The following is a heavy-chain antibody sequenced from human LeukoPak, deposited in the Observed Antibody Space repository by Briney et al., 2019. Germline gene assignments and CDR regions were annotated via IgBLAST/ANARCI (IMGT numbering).Heavy chain of an antibody. Sequence: SETLSLTFTVSGGSISSYYWSWIRQPPGKGLEWIGYICYSGSTNYNPSLKSRVTISVDTSKNQFSLKLSSVTAADTAVYYCARDNTMVRGVTKFDYWGQGTLVTVSS. J-gene: IGHJ4*02. CDR2: ICYSGST. CDR1: GGSISSYY. D-gene: IGHD3-10*01. CDR3: ARDNTMVRGVTKFDY. V-gene: IGHV4-59*12.